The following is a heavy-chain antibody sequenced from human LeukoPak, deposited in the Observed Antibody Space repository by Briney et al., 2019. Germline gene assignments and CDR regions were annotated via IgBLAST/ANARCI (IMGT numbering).Heavy chain of an antibody. D-gene: IGHD6-19*01. Sequence: PSETLSLTCTVSGGSISSYYWSWIRQPPGKGLEWIGYIYYSGSTNYNPSLKSRVTISVDTSKNQFSLKLSSVTAADTAVYYCARHGAVAGIYYWGQGTLVTVSS. CDR3: ARHGAVAGIYY. V-gene: IGHV4-59*08. CDR2: IYYSGST. J-gene: IGHJ4*02. CDR1: GGSISSYY.